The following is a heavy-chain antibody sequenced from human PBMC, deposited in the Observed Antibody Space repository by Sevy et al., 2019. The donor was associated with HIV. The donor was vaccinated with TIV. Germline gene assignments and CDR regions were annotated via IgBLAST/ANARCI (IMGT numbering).Heavy chain of an antibody. V-gene: IGHV3-7*01. Sequence: GGSLRLSCAASGFTFSSYWMSWVRQAPGKGLEWVANIKQDGSEKYYVDSVKGRFTIPRDNAKNSLYLQMNSLRAEDTAVYYCASIYDSSGYYYSDAFDIWGQGTMVTVSS. D-gene: IGHD3-22*01. CDR1: GFTFSSYW. CDR3: ASIYDSSGYYYSDAFDI. J-gene: IGHJ3*02. CDR2: IKQDGSEK.